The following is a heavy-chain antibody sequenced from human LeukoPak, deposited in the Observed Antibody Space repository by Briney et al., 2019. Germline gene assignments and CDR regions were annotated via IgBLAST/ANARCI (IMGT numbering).Heavy chain of an antibody. J-gene: IGHJ4*02. CDR1: GFTFSSYA. D-gene: IGHD5-12*01. Sequence: GGSLRFSCAASGFTFSSYAIHWVRQAPGKGLEYVSAISSSGGSTYYADSVKGRFTISRDNSKNTVYLQMGSLRTEDMAVYYCSRGAYDGFDYWGQGTLVTVSS. CDR2: ISSSGGST. V-gene: IGHV3-64*02. CDR3: SRGAYDGFDY.